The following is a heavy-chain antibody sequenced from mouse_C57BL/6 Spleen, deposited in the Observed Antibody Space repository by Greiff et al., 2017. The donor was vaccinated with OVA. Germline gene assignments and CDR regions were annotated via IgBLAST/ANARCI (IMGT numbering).Heavy chain of an antibody. J-gene: IGHJ2*01. Sequence: VQLVESGAELVRPGTSVKMSCKASGYTFTNYWIGWAKQRPGHGLEWIGDIYPGGGYTNYNEKFKGKATLTADKSSSTAYMQFSSLTSEDSAIYYCARSKNWGFDYWGQGTTLTVSS. CDR1: GYTFTNYW. V-gene: IGHV1-63*01. CDR2: IYPGGGYT. CDR3: ARSKNWGFDY. D-gene: IGHD4-1*01.